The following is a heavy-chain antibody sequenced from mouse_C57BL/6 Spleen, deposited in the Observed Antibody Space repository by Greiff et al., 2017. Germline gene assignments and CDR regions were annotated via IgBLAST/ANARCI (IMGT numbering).Heavy chain of an antibody. V-gene: IGHV1-82*01. Sequence: QVQLQQSGPELVKPGASVKISCKASGYAFSSSWMNWVKQRPGKGLEWIGRIYPGDGDTNYNGKFKGKATLTADKSSSTAYMQISSLTSEDSAVYFCARRSWDKAADYAMDYWGQGTSVTVSS. D-gene: IGHD4-1*01. J-gene: IGHJ4*01. CDR3: ARRSWDKAADYAMDY. CDR1: GYAFSSSW. CDR2: IYPGDGDT.